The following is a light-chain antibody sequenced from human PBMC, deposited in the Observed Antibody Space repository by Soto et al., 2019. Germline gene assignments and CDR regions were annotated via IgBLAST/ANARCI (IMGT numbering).Light chain of an antibody. Sequence: QPVLTQSPSASASLGASVTLSCTLSSVHSRNAIAWHQQQPEKGPRYLMKLNSDGSHSKGDGIPDRFSGSTSGAERYLTISSLQSEDEAEYYCQTWGTGIHVFGTGTKVTVL. J-gene: IGLJ1*01. CDR2: LNSDGSH. CDR3: QTWGTGIHV. CDR1: SVHSRNA. V-gene: IGLV4-69*01.